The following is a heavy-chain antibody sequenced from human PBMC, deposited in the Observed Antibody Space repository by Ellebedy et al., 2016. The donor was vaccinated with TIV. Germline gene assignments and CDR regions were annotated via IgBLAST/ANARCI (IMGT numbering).Heavy chain of an antibody. CDR3: ARDIPLEASIGGFYFDY. Sequence: ASVKVSCKASGYTFNKFGICWVRQAPGQGLEWMGCTTAYSAATVYAPKLQGRLTMTTDTTTSTAYMELSGLTSYDTAVYYCARDIPLEASIGGFYFDYWGQGTLVTVSS. V-gene: IGHV1-18*01. CDR2: TTAYSAAT. CDR1: GYTFNKFG. J-gene: IGHJ4*02.